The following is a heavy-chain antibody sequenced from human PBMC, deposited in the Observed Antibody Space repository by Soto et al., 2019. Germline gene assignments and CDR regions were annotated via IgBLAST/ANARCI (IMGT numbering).Heavy chain of an antibody. J-gene: IGHJ4*02. CDR2: ISYDGSNK. CDR3: AKEWWGADRDYAHFDY. Sequence: QVQLVESGGGVVQPGRSLRLSCAASGFTFSSYGMHWVRQAPGKGLEWVAVISYDGSNKYYADSVKGRFTISRDNSKNKLYLQMNSLRAEDTAVYYCAKEWWGADRDYAHFDYWGQGTLVTVSS. D-gene: IGHD4-17*01. V-gene: IGHV3-30*18. CDR1: GFTFSSYG.